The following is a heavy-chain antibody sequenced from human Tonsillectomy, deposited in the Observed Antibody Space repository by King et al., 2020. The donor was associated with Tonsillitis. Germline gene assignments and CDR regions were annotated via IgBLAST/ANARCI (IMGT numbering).Heavy chain of an antibody. J-gene: IGHJ4*02. Sequence: VQLVESGGGVVQPGRSQRLSCAASGFTFSSYGMHWVRQAPGKGLEGVAVMSYDGNNKYYADSVKGRFTISRDNSKNTLYLQVNSLRAEDTAVYYCAKGGYSYGWSYFDYWGQGTLVTVSS. V-gene: IGHV3-30*18. CDR3: AKGGYSYGWSYFDY. CDR2: MSYDGNNK. CDR1: GFTFSSYG. D-gene: IGHD5-18*01.